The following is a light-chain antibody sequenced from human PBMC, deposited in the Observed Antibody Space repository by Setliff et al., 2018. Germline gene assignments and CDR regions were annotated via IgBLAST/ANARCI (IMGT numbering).Light chain of an antibody. CDR1: QSLLHSNGYTY. Sequence: EIVMTQSPLSLPVTPGEPASISCRSSQSLLHSNGYTYLDWYLQKPGQSPQLLIYLVSNRAPGVPDRFSGSGSGRDFTLKISRVEAEDVGVYYCMQALQTPTFGQGTKGDI. CDR2: LVS. J-gene: IGKJ1*01. CDR3: MQALQTPT. V-gene: IGKV2-28*01.